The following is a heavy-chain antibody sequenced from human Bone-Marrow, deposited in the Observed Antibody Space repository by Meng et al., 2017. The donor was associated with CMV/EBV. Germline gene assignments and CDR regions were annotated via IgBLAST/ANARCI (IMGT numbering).Heavy chain of an antibody. Sequence: GGSLRLSCAASGFTFRSSWMTWIRQAPGEGLEWVANVKEDGSQTFYVDSVKGRLTISRDNARNLLYLQMNSLRAEDTAAYCCARGHYVVDVWGQGTTVTVSS. J-gene: IGHJ6*02. V-gene: IGHV3-7*01. CDR1: GFTFRSSW. CDR2: VKEDGSQT. CDR3: ARGHYVVDV.